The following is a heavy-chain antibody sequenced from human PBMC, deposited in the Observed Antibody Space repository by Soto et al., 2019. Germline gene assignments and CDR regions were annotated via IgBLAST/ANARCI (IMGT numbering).Heavy chain of an antibody. CDR1: GFTFNTYG. CDR2: ISYDGSDK. Sequence: GGSLRLSCAASGFTFNTYGMHWVRQAPGKGLEWVAVISYDGSDKFYADSVKGRFTISRDNSKNALYLQMSSLRPEDTAIYYCAKSXNFYCSSPNCYKYYFDYWGQGTLVTVSS. J-gene: IGHJ4*02. V-gene: IGHV3-30*18. D-gene: IGHD2-2*02. CDR3: AKSXNFYCSSPNCYKYYFDY.